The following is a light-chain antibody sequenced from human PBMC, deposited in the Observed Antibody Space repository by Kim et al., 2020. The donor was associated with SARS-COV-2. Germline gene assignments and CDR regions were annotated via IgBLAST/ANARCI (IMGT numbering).Light chain of an antibody. CDR2: RNN. Sequence: RVTISCSGSSSNIGRNTVNWYQQLPGTAPQLLIYRNNQRPSGVPDRFSGSKSGTSASLAISGLQSEDEADYYCAAWDDSLNGYVFGTGTKVTVL. CDR1: SSNIGRNT. CDR3: AAWDDSLNGYV. J-gene: IGLJ1*01. V-gene: IGLV1-44*01.